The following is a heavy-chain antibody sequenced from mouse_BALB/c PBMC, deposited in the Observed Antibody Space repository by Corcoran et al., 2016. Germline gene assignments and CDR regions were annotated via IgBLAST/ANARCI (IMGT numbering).Heavy chain of an antibody. Sequence: QIQLVQSGPELKKPGETVKISCKASGYTFTNYGMNWVKQAPGKGLKWMGWINTYTGEPTYADDFKGRVAFSLETSASTAYLQINNLKNEDTATYFCASGNDFDYWGQGTTLTVSS. CDR1: GYTFTNYG. V-gene: IGHV9-3-1*01. CDR2: INTYTGEP. D-gene: IGHD2-1*01. J-gene: IGHJ2*01. CDR3: ASGNDFDY.